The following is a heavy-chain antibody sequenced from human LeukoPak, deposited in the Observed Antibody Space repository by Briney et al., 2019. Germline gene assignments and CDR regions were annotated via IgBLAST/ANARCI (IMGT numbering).Heavy chain of an antibody. V-gene: IGHV3-11*01. CDR2: INIGGTNT. J-gene: IGHJ5*02. Sequence: PGGSLRLSCAASGFTFNDYYMSWIRQAPGKGLEWLSYINIGGTNTHYADSVKGRYTISRDNAKKSLYLEMNNLRAEDTAVYYCATDGAGFDTWGQGVLVTVSS. CDR3: ATDGAGFDT. CDR1: GFTFNDYY.